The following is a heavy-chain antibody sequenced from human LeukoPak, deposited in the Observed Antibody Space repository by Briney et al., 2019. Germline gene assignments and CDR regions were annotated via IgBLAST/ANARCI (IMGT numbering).Heavy chain of an antibody. CDR2: ISSSSSYI. D-gene: IGHD3-10*02. V-gene: IGHV3-21*01. CDR3: AELGITMIGGV. Sequence: PGGSLRLSCAASGFTFSSYTMKWVRQAPGKGLEWVSSISSSSSYIYYADSVKGRFTISRDNAKNSLYLQMNSLRAEDTAVYYCAELGITMIGGVWGKGTTVTIPS. CDR1: GFTFSSYT. J-gene: IGHJ6*04.